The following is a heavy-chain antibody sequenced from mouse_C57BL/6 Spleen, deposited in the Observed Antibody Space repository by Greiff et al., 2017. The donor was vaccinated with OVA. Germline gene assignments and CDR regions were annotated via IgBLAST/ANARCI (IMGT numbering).Heavy chain of an antibody. CDR2: IRLKSDNYAT. Sequence: EVQGVESGGGLVQPGGSMKLSCVASGFTFSNYWMNWVRQSPEKGLEWVAQIRLKSDNYATHYAESVKGRFTISRDDSKSSVYLQMNNLRAEDTGIYYCTRGYYSAWFAYWGQGTLVTVSA. J-gene: IGHJ3*01. D-gene: IGHD1-1*02. CDR3: TRGYYSAWFAY. CDR1: GFTFSNYW. V-gene: IGHV6-3*01.